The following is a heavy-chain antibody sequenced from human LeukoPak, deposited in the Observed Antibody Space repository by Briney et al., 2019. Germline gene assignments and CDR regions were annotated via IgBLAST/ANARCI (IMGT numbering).Heavy chain of an antibody. Sequence: EASVKVSCKASGYTFTSYAMHWVRQAPGQRLEWMGWINAGNGNTKYSQKFQGRVTTTRDTSASTAYMELSSLRSEDTAVYYCARDLSRITMVRGVTGMDVWGKGTRVTVSS. CDR1: GYTFTSYA. J-gene: IGHJ6*04. CDR2: INAGNGNT. D-gene: IGHD3-10*01. V-gene: IGHV1-3*01. CDR3: ARDLSRITMVRGVTGMDV.